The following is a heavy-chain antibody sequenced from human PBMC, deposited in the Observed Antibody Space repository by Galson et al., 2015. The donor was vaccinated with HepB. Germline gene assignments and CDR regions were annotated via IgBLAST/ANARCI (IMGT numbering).Heavy chain of an antibody. Sequence: SLRLSCAASGFTLSGHGMHWVRQAPGKGLEWVAIISNDGGNKYYADFVKGRFTISRDNSKNTLYLQMNSLRPEDTAVYYCTRSGTNDRSGRYYLRPYYGMDVWGQGTPVTV. J-gene: IGHJ6*02. D-gene: IGHD3-22*01. CDR1: GFTLSGHG. CDR2: ISNDGGNK. CDR3: TRSGTNDRSGRYYLRPYYGMDV. V-gene: IGHV3-30*03.